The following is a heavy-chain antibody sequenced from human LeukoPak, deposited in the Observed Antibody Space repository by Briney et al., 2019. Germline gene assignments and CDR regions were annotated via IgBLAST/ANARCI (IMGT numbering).Heavy chain of an antibody. D-gene: IGHD3-3*01. V-gene: IGHV4-4*07. CDR2: IYTSGST. Sequence: ASETLSLTCTVSGGSISSYYWSWIRQPAGKGLEWIGRIYTSGSTNYNPSLKSRVTMSVDTSKNQFSLKLSSVTAADTAVYYCARAGREWLLYSQWDYYYYYMDVWGKGTTVTVSS. CDR3: ARAGREWLLYSQWDYYYYYMDV. J-gene: IGHJ6*03. CDR1: GGSISSYY.